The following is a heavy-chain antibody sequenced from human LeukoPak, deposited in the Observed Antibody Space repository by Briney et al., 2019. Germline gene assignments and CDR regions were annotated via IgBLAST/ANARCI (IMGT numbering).Heavy chain of an antibody. V-gene: IGHV1-3*01. CDR2: INAGNGNA. J-gene: IGHJ4*02. CDR1: GYTFTSYA. D-gene: IGHD2-15*01. CDR3: ARDGAPGYCSGGSCYSFDY. Sequence: ASVKVSCKASGYTFTSYAMHWVRQAPGQRLEWMGWINAGNGNAKYSQKFQGRVTITRDTSASTAYMELSSLRPEDTAVYYCARDGAPGYCSGGSCYSFDYWGQGTLVTVSS.